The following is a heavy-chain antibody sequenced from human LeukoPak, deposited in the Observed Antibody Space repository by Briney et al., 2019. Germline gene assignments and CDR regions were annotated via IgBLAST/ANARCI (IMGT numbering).Heavy chain of an antibody. V-gene: IGHV3-48*01. D-gene: IGHD6-25*01. CDR2: IGTSSTTI. CDR3: ARFAAGGSYYYYMDV. CDR1: GFTFSNYT. Sequence: GGSLRLSCAASGFTFSNYTMNWVRQPPGKGLEWVSNIGTSSTTIYYADSVKGRFTISRDNAKNSLYLQMNSLRADDTAVYYCARFAAGGSYYYYMDVWGKGTTVTVSS. J-gene: IGHJ6*03.